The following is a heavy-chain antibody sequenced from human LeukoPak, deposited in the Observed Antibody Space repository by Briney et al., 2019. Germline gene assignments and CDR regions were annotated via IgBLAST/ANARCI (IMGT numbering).Heavy chain of an antibody. V-gene: IGHV3-23*01. CDR2: ISASGGAT. CDR1: GFALSSNY. CDR3: ATISGSFEYLDY. D-gene: IGHD1-26*01. J-gene: IGHJ4*02. Sequence: GGSLRLSCAASGFALSSNYMSWVRQAPGKGLEWVSGISASGGATYSAESVRGRFIISRDNSKNTLYLQMNSLRVDDTAAYYCATISGSFEYLDYWGQGTLVTVSS.